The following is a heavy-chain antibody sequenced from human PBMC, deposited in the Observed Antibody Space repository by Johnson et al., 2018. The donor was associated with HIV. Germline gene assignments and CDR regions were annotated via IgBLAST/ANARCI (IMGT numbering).Heavy chain of an antibody. CDR3: ARDSVYGDYDGVDAFDM. J-gene: IGHJ3*02. CDR2: IKKDGSKK. D-gene: IGHD4-17*01. CDR1: GFTFSSYW. Sequence: MLLVESGGGLVQPGGSLRLSCAASGFTFSSYWMRWVRQAPGTGLEWVANIKKDGSKKYYVDSVKGRFTISRDTAKNSLYLQMNSLEAEYTAMYYCARDSVYGDYDGVDAFDMWGQGTMVTVSS. V-gene: IGHV3-7*03.